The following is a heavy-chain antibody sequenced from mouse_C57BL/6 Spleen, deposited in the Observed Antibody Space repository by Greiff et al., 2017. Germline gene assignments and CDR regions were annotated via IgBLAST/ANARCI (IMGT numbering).Heavy chain of an antibody. CDR2: IDPEDGET. J-gene: IGHJ2*01. Sequence: VQLQQSGAELVKPGASVKLSCTASGFNIKDYYMHWVKQRTEQGLEWIGRIDPEDGETKYAPKFPGTATITADTSSNTAYLQLSSLTSEDTAVYYCARDGSSYFDYWGQGTTLTVSS. V-gene: IGHV14-2*01. CDR1: GFNIKDYY. CDR3: ARDGSSYFDY. D-gene: IGHD1-1*01.